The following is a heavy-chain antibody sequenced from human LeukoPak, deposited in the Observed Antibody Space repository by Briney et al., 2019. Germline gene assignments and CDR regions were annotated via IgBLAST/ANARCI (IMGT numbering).Heavy chain of an antibody. CDR3: ARSRVRGAFLFDY. J-gene: IGHJ4*02. CDR1: GFTLSSYG. V-gene: IGHV3-30*02. Sequence: PGGSLRLSCAASGFTLSSYGMHWVRQAPGKGLEWVAFIRYDGSNKYYADSVKGRFTISRDNSKNTLYLQMNSLRAEDTAVYYCARSRVRGAFLFDYWGQGTLVTVSS. D-gene: IGHD3-10*01. CDR2: IRYDGSNK.